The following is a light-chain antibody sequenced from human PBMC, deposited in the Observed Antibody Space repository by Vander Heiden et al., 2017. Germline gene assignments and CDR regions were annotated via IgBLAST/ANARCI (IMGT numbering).Light chain of an antibody. V-gene: IGKV1-5*03. CDR3: QQYRTDWT. CDR2: KAT. Sequence: DIQMTHSPSTLSASVGDTVTITCRASESVNMWLAWYQQQPGKAPNVLIKKATTLKSGVPSRFSGSGFGTEFTLTISSLEPDDFATYYCQQYRTDWTFGQGTKVEI. J-gene: IGKJ1*01. CDR1: ESVNMW.